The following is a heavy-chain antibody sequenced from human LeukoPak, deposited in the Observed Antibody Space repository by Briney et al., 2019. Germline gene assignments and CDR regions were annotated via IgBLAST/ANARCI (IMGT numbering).Heavy chain of an antibody. CDR2: INHSGST. V-gene: IGHV4-34*01. D-gene: IGHD4-11*01. CDR1: GGSLSAYS. Sequence: PSETLSLTCAVYGGSLSAYSWSWIRLPPGKGLEWIGEINHSGSTNYNPSLKSRVTMSVDTSKNQLSLKLTSVTAADTAVYYCARAHYGNYAEYFQHWGQGTLVTVSS. CDR3: ARAHYGNYAEYFQH. J-gene: IGHJ1*01.